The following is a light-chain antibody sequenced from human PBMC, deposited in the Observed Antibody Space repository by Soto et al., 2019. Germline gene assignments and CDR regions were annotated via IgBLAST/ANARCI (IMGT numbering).Light chain of an antibody. CDR2: DAS. CDR1: QGITNY. J-gene: IGKJ3*01. Sequence: DIQMTQSPSSLSASVGDRVTITCRASQGITNYLAWYQQKPGKVPKLLIYDASTLQSGVPSRFSCSGSGTDFTLTISSLQPEDVATYDCQKYNSAPRLFTFGHGTKVDIK. CDR3: QKYNSAPRLFT. V-gene: IGKV1-27*01.